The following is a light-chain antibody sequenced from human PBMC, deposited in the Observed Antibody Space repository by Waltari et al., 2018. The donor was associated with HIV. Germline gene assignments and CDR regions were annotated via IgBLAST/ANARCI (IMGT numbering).Light chain of an antibody. Sequence: YVLTPPPSVSVSPAQTATATPSGANPRHTHVSWYQQSSGQSPVLVIYQDTKRPPAIPGRFFGSTSENTATLTIYETQPLDEAHYSCQAWDSGTIVFGGGTNLTVL. CDR3: QAWDSGTIV. J-gene: IGLJ3*02. V-gene: IGLV3-1*01. CDR2: QDT. CDR1: NPRHTH.